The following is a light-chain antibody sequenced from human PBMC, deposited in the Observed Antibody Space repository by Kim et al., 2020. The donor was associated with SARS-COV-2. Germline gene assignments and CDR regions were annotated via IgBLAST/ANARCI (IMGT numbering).Light chain of an antibody. J-gene: IGKJ1*01. CDR2: GAS. CDR3: QKYDSAPWT. Sequence: DIQMAQSPSSLSASLGDRVTITCRASQGISHSLAWYRQKPGKVPMLLIYGASTLQSGVPSRFSGSGSGTDFTLTISSLQPEDAATYYCQKYDSAPWTFGQGTKVDIK. CDR1: QGISHS. V-gene: IGKV1-27*01.